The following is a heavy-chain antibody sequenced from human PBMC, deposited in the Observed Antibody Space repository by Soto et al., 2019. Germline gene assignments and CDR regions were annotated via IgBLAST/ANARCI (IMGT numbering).Heavy chain of an antibody. J-gene: IGHJ4*02. CDR3: ASSDIGYCSGGSCYKGAAGKLDY. CDR1: GFTFSDYY. V-gene: IGHV3-11*06. D-gene: IGHD2-15*01. Sequence: GGSLRLSCAASGFTFSDYYMSWIRQAPGKGLEWVSYISSSSSYTNYADSVKGRFTISRDNAKNSLYLQMNSLRAEDTAVYYCASSDIGYCSGGSCYKGAAGKLDYWGQGTLVTVSS. CDR2: ISSSSSYT.